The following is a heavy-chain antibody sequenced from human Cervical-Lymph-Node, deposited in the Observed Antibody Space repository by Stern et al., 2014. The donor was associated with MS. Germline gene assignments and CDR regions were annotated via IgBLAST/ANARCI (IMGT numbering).Heavy chain of an antibody. J-gene: IGHJ4*02. CDR2: IDPNGGST. CDR1: GYTFTSYY. Sequence: VQLVESGAEVKKPGSSVKVSCKASGYTFTSYYMHWVRQAPGQGLEWMGVIDPNGGSTSCAQKFQGRVTMTRDTSTSTVYMELSSLRSEDTAVYYCTRGPIFDYWGQGTLVTVSS. V-gene: IGHV1-46*01. CDR3: TRGPIFDY.